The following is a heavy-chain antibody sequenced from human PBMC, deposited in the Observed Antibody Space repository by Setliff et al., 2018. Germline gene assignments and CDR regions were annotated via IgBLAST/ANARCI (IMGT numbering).Heavy chain of an antibody. CDR2: IWYDGSNK. CDR3: ARGLVATSGYDYYYYYMDV. J-gene: IGHJ6*03. CDR1: GFTFSSYG. D-gene: IGHD5-12*01. V-gene: IGHV3-33*01. Sequence: PGGSLRLSCAASGFTFSSYGMHWVRQAPGKGLEWVAVIWYDGSNKYYADSVKGRFTISRDNSKNTLYLQMNSLRAEDTAVYYCARGLVATSGYDYYYYYMDVWGKGTTVTVSS.